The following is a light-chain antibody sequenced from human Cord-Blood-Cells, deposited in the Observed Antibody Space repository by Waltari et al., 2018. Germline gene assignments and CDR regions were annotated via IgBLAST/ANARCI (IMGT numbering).Light chain of an antibody. J-gene: IGLJ2*01. Sequence: QSALTQPASVSVSPGESITISCTGTSSDAGGYNYVSWYQQHPGKAPKLMIYDVSNRPSGVSNRFSGSKSGNTASLTISGLQAEDEADYYCSSYTSSSTVVFGGGTKLTVL. CDR2: DVS. CDR3: SSYTSSSTVV. V-gene: IGLV2-14*01. CDR1: SSDAGGYNY.